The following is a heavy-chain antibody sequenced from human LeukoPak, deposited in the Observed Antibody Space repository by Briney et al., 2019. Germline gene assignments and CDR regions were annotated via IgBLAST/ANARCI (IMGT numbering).Heavy chain of an antibody. J-gene: IGHJ3*02. CDR2: IYSDGST. CDR1: GFIVSSNY. D-gene: IGHD3-10*01. CDR3: ARGVRITVSGPGAFDI. Sequence: GGSLRLSCAASGFIVSSNYMSWVRQAPGKGLEWVSVIYSDGSTYYADSVKGRFTISRDNAENSLYLQMNSLSAEDTAVYYCARGVRITVSGPGAFDIWGQGTMVTVSS. V-gene: IGHV3-53*01.